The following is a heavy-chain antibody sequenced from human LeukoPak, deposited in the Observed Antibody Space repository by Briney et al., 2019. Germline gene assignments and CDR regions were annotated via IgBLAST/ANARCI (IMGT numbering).Heavy chain of an antibody. CDR2: ISPDRT. CDR3: VKEHVDRALTRSFEI. CDR1: GFSFSTNP. D-gene: IGHD3-10*01. J-gene: IGHJ3*02. V-gene: IGHV3-23*01. Sequence: GGSLRLSCAASGFSFSTNPLSWVRQAPGKGLEWVSAISPDRTYYADSGKGRLTISRDNYKNTVDLQINNPRAEDTAIYYCVKEHVDRALTRSFEIWGQGTVVTVSS.